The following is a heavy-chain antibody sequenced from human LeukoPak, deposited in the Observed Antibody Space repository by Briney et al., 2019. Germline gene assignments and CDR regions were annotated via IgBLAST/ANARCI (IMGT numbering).Heavy chain of an antibody. CDR3: ARDRRLWFGELTNNWFDP. CDR1: GFTFSSYW. V-gene: IGHV3-7*01. J-gene: IGHJ5*02. Sequence: PGGSLRLSCAASGFTFSSYWMSWVRQVPGKGLEWVANIKQDGSEKYYVDSVKGRFTISRDNAKNSLYLQMNSLRAEDTAVYYCARDRRLWFGELTNNWFDPWGQGTLVTVSS. CDR2: IKQDGSEK. D-gene: IGHD3-10*01.